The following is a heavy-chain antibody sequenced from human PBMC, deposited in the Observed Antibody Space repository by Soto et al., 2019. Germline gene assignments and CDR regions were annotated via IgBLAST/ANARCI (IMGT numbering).Heavy chain of an antibody. CDR3: ARSMGLYCSGGSCYGGDWFDP. J-gene: IGHJ5*02. Sequence: QVQLQESGPGLVKPSETLSLTCTVSGGSISSYYWSWIRQPPGKGLEWIGYIYYSGSTNYNPSLKSRVTTAVDTSKNQFSLKLSSVTAADTAVYYCARSMGLYCSGGSCYGGDWFDPWGQGTLVTVSS. V-gene: IGHV4-59*01. CDR2: IYYSGST. CDR1: GGSISSYY. D-gene: IGHD2-15*01.